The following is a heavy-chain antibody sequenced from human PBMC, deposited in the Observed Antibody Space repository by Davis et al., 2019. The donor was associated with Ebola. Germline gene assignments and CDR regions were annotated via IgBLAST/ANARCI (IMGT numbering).Heavy chain of an antibody. CDR3: ARAYSSSWYRGEYFQH. CDR1: GGSISSGDYY. CDR2: IYYSGST. J-gene: IGHJ1*01. Sequence: PSETLSLTCTVSGGSISSGDYYWSWIRQPPGKGLEWIGYIYYSGSTYYNPSLKSRVTISVDTSKNQFSLKLSSVTAADTAVYYCARAYSSSWYRGEYFQHWGQGTLVTVSS. D-gene: IGHD6-13*01. V-gene: IGHV4-30-4*01.